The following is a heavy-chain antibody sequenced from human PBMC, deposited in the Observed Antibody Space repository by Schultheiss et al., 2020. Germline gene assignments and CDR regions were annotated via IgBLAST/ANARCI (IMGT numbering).Heavy chain of an antibody. CDR2: IRSSANNYAT. CDR3: ARDQNDYGDLSFDY. Sequence: GGSLRLSCAASGFTFSSHGMHWVRQASGKGLEWVGRIRSSANNYATTYAASVKGRFTISRDDSKNTLYLQMNSLKTEDTAVYYCARDQNDYGDLSFDYWGQGTLVTVSS. V-gene: IGHV3-73*01. D-gene: IGHD4-17*01. CDR1: GFTFSSHG. J-gene: IGHJ4*02.